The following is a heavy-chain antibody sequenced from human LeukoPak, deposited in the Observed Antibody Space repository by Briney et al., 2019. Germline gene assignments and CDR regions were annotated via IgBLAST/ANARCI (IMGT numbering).Heavy chain of an antibody. V-gene: IGHV3-53*01. CDR2: IYSGGGT. J-gene: IGHJ4*02. CDR1: GFTFSSKY. CDR3: ARGPGGYYDY. Sequence: PGGSLRLSCAASGFTFSSKYMCWVREAPGKGLEWVSAIYSGGGTYYADSVKGRFTISRDTSKNTLYLQMNSLRAEDTAVYYCARGPGGYYDYWGQGTLVTVSS.